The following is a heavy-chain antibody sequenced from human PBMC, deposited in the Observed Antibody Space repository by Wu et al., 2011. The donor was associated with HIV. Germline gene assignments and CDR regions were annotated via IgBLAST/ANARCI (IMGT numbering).Heavy chain of an antibody. V-gene: IGHV1-46*01. CDR1: GYTFTTYY. D-gene: IGHD3-22*01. Sequence: QVQLVQSGAEVKKPGASVKVSCKASGYTFTTYYMHWVRQAPGQGLEWMGIINPSGGSTTYAQKFQGRVTMTRDTSTSTVYMELSSLTSEDTAVYYCAGSGFPYYIDYWGQGTRISVSS. J-gene: IGHJ4*02. CDR2: INPSGGST. CDR3: AGSGFPYYIDY.